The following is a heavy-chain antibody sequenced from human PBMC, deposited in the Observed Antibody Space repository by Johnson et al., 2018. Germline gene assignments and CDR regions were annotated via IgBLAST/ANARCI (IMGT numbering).Heavy chain of an antibody. CDR1: GFTVSSNY. J-gene: IGHJ3*02. D-gene: IGHD3-3*01. CDR3: AKARAEWGDAFDI. CDR2: IYSGGST. V-gene: IGHV3-53*02. Sequence: EVQLVETGGGLIQXGGSLRLXCAASGFTVSSNYMSWVRQAPGKGLEWVSVIYSGGSTYYADPVKGRFTISRDNSKNTMYLQMNRLRAEDTAVYYCAKARAEWGDAFDIWGQGTMVTVSS.